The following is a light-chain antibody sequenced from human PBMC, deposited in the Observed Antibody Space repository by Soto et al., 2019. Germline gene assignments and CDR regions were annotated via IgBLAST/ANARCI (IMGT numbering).Light chain of an antibody. CDR3: AAWDASLNGWV. CDR2: SNN. CDR1: SSNIGTNT. J-gene: IGLJ3*02. Sequence: QSVLTQPPSASGTPGQRVSISCSGGSSNIGTNTVNWYQHLPGTAPKLLIYSNNQRPSGVPDRFSGSKSGTSASLAISGLRSEDEADYYCAAWDASLNGWVFGGGTKVTVL. V-gene: IGLV1-44*01.